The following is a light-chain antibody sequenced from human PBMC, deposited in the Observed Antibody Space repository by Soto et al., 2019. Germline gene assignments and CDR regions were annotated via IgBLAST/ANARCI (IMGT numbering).Light chain of an antibody. CDR2: SAS. V-gene: IGKV1-12*01. CDR1: QGISSW. Sequence: DIQINQTPCSVSASIGDRVTLTCRASQGISSWLAWYQQKPGKAPKLLIYSASSLHSGVPSRFSGSRSGTDFTLTISSLQLEDFASYYCQQANSFPLTFAQGTRLEV. J-gene: IGKJ5*01. CDR3: QQANSFPLT.